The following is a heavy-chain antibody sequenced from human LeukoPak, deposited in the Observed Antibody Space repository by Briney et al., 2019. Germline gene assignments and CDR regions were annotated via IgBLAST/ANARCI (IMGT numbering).Heavy chain of an antibody. CDR1: GYAFDDFG. Sequence: GGSLRLSCAASGYAFDDFGMSWVRQPPGKGLEWVSNINWNGDDTAYADSVKGRFTISRDNAKKSLYLQIHSLRAEDTAFYYCGRDLLSGEWILPVGYWGQGKLVTVSS. CDR2: INWNGDDT. CDR3: GRDLLSGEWILPVGY. D-gene: IGHD3-3*01. J-gene: IGHJ4*02. V-gene: IGHV3-20*04.